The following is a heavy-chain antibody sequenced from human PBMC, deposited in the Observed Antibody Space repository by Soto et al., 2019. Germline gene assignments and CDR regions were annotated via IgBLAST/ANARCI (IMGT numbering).Heavy chain of an antibody. J-gene: IGHJ4*02. CDR2: INAGNGDT. CDR1: GYTFTNYA. CDR3: AREVSSSGWYYDY. D-gene: IGHD6-19*01. Sequence: ASVKVSCKASGYTFTNYAMHWVRLAPGQRLEWMGRINAGNGDTKYSQKFQGRVTITRDTSATTAYMELGSLRSEDTAVYYCAREVSSSGWYYDYWGQGTLVTVSS. V-gene: IGHV1-3*01.